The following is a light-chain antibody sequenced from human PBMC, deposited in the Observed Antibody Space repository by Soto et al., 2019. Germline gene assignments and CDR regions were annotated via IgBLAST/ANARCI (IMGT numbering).Light chain of an antibody. V-gene: IGKV1-6*01. CDR3: LQDYNFPLT. CDR1: QGIGKD. J-gene: IGKJ4*01. CDR2: FAS. Sequence: ALQMTQSPSSLSASVGDRVIITCRASQGIGKDLGWYQQKPGKAPKLLIYFASSLQSGVPSRFSGSGSGTDFTLTITSLQPEDFATYYCLQDYNFPLTFGGGTKVEIK.